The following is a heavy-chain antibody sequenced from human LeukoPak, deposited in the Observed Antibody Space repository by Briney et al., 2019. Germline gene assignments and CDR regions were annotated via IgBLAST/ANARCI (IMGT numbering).Heavy chain of an antibody. CDR1: GYSISSGYY. CDR3: ARAWGSESFSSDY. J-gene: IGHJ4*02. V-gene: IGHV4-38-2*01. CDR2: LYNSGET. D-gene: IGHD3-10*01. Sequence: SQTLSLTCGVFGYSISSGYYWGWIRQPPGKGLGWFGSLYNSGETYYNPSLRRRVTISRDTSKNQISLKVTSVTAADTAVYYCARAWGSESFSSDYWGQGILVTVS.